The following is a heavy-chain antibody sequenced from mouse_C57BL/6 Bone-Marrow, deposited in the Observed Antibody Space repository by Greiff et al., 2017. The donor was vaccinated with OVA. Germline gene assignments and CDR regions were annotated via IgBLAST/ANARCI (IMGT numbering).Heavy chain of an antibody. Sequence: QVQLKESGAELVRPGASVTLSCKASGYTFTDYEMHWVKQTPVHGLEWIGAIDPETGGTAYNQKFKGKAILTADKSSSTAYMEHRSLTSEDSAVYYYTRGYSNCNAMDYWGQGTTVTGSS. CDR1: GYTFTDYE. CDR2: IDPETGGT. CDR3: TRGYSNCNAMDY. D-gene: IGHD2-5*01. V-gene: IGHV1-15*01. J-gene: IGHJ4*01.